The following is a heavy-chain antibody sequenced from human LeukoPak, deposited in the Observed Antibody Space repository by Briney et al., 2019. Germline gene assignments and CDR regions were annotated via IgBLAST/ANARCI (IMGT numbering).Heavy chain of an antibody. D-gene: IGHD4-23*01. CDR1: GGTFSSYA. V-gene: IGHV1-69*13. CDR2: IIPIFGTA. CDR3: ASSGTVAETFDS. J-gene: IGHJ4*02. Sequence: PVKVSCKASGGTFSSYAISWVRQAPGQGLEWMGGIIPIFGTANYAQKFQGRVTITADESTSTAYMELSSLRSEETAVYYCASSGTVAETFDSWGQGTLVTVSS.